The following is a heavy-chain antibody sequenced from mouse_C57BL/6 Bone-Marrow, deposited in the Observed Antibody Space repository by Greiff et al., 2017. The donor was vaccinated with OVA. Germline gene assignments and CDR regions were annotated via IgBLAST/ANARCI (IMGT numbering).Heavy chain of an antibody. CDR1: GYTFTSYW. V-gene: IGHV1-50*01. CDR3: ARRDGPYYFDY. CDR2: IDPSDSYT. D-gene: IGHD2-3*01. J-gene: IGHJ2*01. Sequence: QVQLKQPGAELVKPGASVKLSCKASGYTFTSYWMQWVKQRPGQGLEWIGEIDPSDSYTNYNQKFKGKATLTVDTSSSTAYMQLSSLTSEDSAVYYCARRDGPYYFDYWGQGTTLTVSS.